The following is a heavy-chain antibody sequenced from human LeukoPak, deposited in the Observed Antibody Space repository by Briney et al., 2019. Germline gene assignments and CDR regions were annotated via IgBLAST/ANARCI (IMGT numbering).Heavy chain of an antibody. CDR2: ISSSGSTI. Sequence: TGGSLRLSCAASGFTFSSYEMNWVRQAPGKGLEWVSYISSSGSTIYYADSVKGRFTISRDNAKNSLYLQMNSLRAEDTAVYYCARGRPPYYYDSSAFDYWGQGTLVTVSS. D-gene: IGHD3-22*01. V-gene: IGHV3-48*03. J-gene: IGHJ4*02. CDR3: ARGRPPYYYDSSAFDY. CDR1: GFTFSSYE.